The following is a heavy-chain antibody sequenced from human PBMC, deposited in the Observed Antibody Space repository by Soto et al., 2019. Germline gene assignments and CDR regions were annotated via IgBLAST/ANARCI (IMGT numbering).Heavy chain of an antibody. J-gene: IGHJ6*02. V-gene: IGHV5-51*01. CDR3: ARRLRQSYGMDV. Sequence: PGESLKISCRGSGDTFPDYWIGWVRQMPGQGLEWMGFIYPDDSDTRYHPSFQGHVTISADKSISTAYLQWSSLKASDTAMYYCARRLRQSYGMDVWGQGTTVTSP. CDR1: GDTFPDYW. CDR2: IYPDDSDT. D-gene: IGHD2-21*02.